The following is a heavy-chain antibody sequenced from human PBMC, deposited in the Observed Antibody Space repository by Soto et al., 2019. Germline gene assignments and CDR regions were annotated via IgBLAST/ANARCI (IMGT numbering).Heavy chain of an antibody. V-gene: IGHV3-30*18. D-gene: IGHD6-19*01. Sequence: ALRLSCAASGFTFSRYGMHWVRQAPGKGLEWVAVISYDGSNKYYADSVKGRFTISRDNSKNTLYLQMNSLRAEDTAVYYCAKDQEQWLYALDYWGQGTLVTVSS. J-gene: IGHJ4*02. CDR3: AKDQEQWLYALDY. CDR2: ISYDGSNK. CDR1: GFTFSRYG.